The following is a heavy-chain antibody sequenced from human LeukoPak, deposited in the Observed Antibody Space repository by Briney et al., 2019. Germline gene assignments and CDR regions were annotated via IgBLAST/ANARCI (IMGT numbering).Heavy chain of an antibody. V-gene: IGHV1-69*05. CDR1: GGTFSSYA. CDR3: AREMATIEGIFDY. Sequence: ASVKVSCKASGGTFSSYAISWVRQAPGQGLEWMGGIIPIFGTANYAQKFQGRVTITTDESTSTAYMELSSLRSEDTAVYYCAREMATIEGIFDYWGQGTLVTVSS. CDR2: IIPIFGTA. D-gene: IGHD5-24*01. J-gene: IGHJ4*02.